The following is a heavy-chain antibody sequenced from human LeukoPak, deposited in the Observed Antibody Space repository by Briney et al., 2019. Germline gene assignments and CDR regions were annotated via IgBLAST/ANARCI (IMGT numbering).Heavy chain of an antibody. D-gene: IGHD4-17*01. J-gene: IGHJ5*02. Sequence: ASVKVSCKASGYTFTGYYMHWVRQAPGQGLEWMGWINPNSGGTNYAQKFQGRVTMTRDTSISTAYMELSRLRSDDTAVYYCAGGGGMTTVTKSWFDPWGQGTLVTVSS. CDR3: AGGGGMTTVTKSWFDP. CDR1: GYTFTGYY. CDR2: INPNSGGT. V-gene: IGHV1-2*02.